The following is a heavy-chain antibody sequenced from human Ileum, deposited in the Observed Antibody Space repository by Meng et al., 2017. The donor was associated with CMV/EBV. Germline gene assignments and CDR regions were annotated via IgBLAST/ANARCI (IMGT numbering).Heavy chain of an antibody. V-gene: IGHV4-30-4*08. CDR3: ARVSASSCSFDP. CDR1: GGSISSGDYY. D-gene: IGHD2-2*01. CDR2: IYYSGST. J-gene: IGHJ5*02. Sequence: TGSGGSISSGDYYWSWTSKPQGKGLEWIGYIYYSGSTYYNPSLKSRVTISVDTSKNQFSLKLSSVTAADTAVYYCARVSASSCSFDPWGQGTLVPVSS.